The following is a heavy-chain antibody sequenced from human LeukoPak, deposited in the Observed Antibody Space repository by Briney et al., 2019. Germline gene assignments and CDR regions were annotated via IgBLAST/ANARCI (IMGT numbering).Heavy chain of an antibody. Sequence: SVKVSCKASGGSLSSYPIIWVRQAPGQGLEWMGRIIPVVGLINYAQKFQGRVTLTADMSTTTVYMELNSLTSDDTAVYYCARPSVAWFDPWGQGTLVTVSS. D-gene: IGHD5-12*01. V-gene: IGHV1-69*02. J-gene: IGHJ5*02. CDR1: GGSLSSYP. CDR2: IIPVVGLI. CDR3: ARPSVAWFDP.